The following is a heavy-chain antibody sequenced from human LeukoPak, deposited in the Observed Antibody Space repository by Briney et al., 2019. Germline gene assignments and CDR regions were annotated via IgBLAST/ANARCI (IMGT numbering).Heavy chain of an antibody. CDR1: GGTFTSYG. CDR2: IIPIHDIT. J-gene: IGHJ5*01. CDR3: ARERGFCSGGTCYRPFNS. D-gene: IGHD2-15*01. V-gene: IGHV1-69*04. Sequence: SGKVSCKSSGGTFTSYGISWGRQAPGQGLEWMGRIIPIHDITDDAHKFQGKLTIPADKSTATASMELSGLRPEDTAVYYCARERGFCSGGTCYRPFNSRRQGTILTVSS.